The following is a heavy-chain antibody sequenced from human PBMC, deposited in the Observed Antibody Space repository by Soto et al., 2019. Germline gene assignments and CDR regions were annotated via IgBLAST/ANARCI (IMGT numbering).Heavy chain of an antibody. CDR2: ISHDGGNE. D-gene: IGHD3-22*01. CDR1: GFSFSTYG. Sequence: QVHLEESGGGVVQPGRSLRLSCAASGFSFSTYGMHWVRQAPGKGLEWVAVISHDGGNEYYADSVKGRFTISRDSSKNTVYLQMNNVRAEDTAVYYFAKDPSSGYTQGYFDFWGLGTLVTVSS. CDR3: AKDPSSGYTQGYFDF. J-gene: IGHJ2*01. V-gene: IGHV3-30*18.